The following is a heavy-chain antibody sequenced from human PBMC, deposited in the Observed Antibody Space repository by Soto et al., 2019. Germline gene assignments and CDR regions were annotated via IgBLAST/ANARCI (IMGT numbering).Heavy chain of an antibody. CDR2: ISGSGGST. D-gene: IGHD3-3*01. Sequence: GGSLRLSCAASGFTFSSYAMSWVRQAPGKGLEWVSAISGSGGSTYYADSVKGRFTISRDNSKNTLYLQMNSLRAEDTAVYYCAKDQNYDFWSGYYTSYYFDYWGQGTLVTVSS. CDR3: AKDQNYDFWSGYYTSYYFDY. V-gene: IGHV3-23*01. J-gene: IGHJ4*02. CDR1: GFTFSSYA.